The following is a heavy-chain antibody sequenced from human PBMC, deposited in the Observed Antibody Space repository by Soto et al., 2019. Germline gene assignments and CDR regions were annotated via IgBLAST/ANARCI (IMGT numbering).Heavy chain of an antibody. CDR1: GDSVSSGNYY. CDR2: VYFSGST. Sequence: PSETLSLTYTVSGDSVSSGNYYWSWIRQPPGKGLEWIGYVYFSGSTNYNPSLKSRVTMSLDTSRNLFSLRLESVTAADTAVYYCARIPVDTYMIYWSDPWGQGTLVTVSS. CDR3: ARIPVDTYMIYWSDP. J-gene: IGHJ5*02. D-gene: IGHD3-16*01. V-gene: IGHV4-61*01.